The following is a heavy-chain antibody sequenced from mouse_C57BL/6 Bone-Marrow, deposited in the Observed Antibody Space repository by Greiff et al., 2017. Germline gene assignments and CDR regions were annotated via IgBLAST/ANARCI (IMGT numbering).Heavy chain of an antibody. Sequence: VQLQQSGPVLVKPGASVKMSCKASGYTFTDYYMNWVKQSHGKSLEWIGVINPYNGGTSYNQKFKGKATLTVDKSSNTAYMELNSLTSEDSAVYYSARGWLLHYFDDWGQGTTLTVSS. V-gene: IGHV1-19*01. CDR2: INPYNGGT. D-gene: IGHD2-3*01. CDR1: GYTFTDYY. CDR3: ARGWLLHYFDD. J-gene: IGHJ2*01.